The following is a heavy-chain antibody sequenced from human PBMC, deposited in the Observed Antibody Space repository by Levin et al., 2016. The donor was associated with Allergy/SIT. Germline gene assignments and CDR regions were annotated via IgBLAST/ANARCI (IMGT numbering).Heavy chain of an antibody. CDR2: IDSSGSAR. CDR3: AREPPAYGENWFDP. Sequence: GGSLRLSCGASGFTFSSYSMNWVRQAPGKGLEWVSYIDSSGSARYYADSVRGRFTISRDNAKNSLYLQMNSLRDEDTAIYYCAREPPAYGENWFDPWGQGTLVTVSS. J-gene: IGHJ5*02. V-gene: IGHV3-48*02. D-gene: IGHD3-10*01. CDR1: GFTFSSYS.